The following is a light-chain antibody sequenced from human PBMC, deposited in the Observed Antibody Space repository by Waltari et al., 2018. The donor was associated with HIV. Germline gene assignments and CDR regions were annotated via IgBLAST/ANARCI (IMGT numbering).Light chain of an antibody. V-gene: IGLV1-47*01. CDR3: TAGDDSLSVWV. CDR1: SSNIGSKY. J-gene: IGLJ3*02. CDR2: GDN. Sequence: QSVLTQPPSASGTPGRRVTISCSGSSSNIGSKYVYWYQQLPGTAPNLLNCGDNRRPAGVPDRFSGSKSGTSASLAISGLRYEDEADYYCTAGDDSLSVWVFGGGTKLTVL.